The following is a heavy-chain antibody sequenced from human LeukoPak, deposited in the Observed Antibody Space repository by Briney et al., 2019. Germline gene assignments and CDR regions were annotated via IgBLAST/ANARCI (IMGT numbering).Heavy chain of an antibody. CDR3: ARDLGYYDSSGYYPRYCFDY. D-gene: IGHD3-22*01. V-gene: IGHV3-30-3*01. CDR2: ISYDGSNK. Sequence: GGSLRLSCAASEFTFSTYWMSWVRQAPGKGLEWVAVISYDGSNKYYADSVKGRFTISRDNSKNTLYLQMNSLRAEDTAVYYCARDLGYYDSSGYYPRYCFDYWGQGTLVTVSS. CDR1: EFTFSTYW. J-gene: IGHJ4*02.